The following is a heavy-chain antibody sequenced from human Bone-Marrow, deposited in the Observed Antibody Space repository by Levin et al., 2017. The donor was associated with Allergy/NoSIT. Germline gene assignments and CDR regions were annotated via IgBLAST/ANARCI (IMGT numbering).Heavy chain of an antibody. CDR3: ARDFRASGYSSNSY. D-gene: IGHD6-13*01. CDR1: GFTFISYP. CDR2: MRYTGDTT. J-gene: IGHJ4*02. Sequence: ASVKVSCAASGFTFISYPMTWVRQAPGKGLEWVSTMRYTGDTTYYADSVKGRFTISRDSSKDTLFLQMNSLSAEDTAVYYCARDFRASGYSSNSYWGQGTLVTVSS. V-gene: IGHV3-23*01.